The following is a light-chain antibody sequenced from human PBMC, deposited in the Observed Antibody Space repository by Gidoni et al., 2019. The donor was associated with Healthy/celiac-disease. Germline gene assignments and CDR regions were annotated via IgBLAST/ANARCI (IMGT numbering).Light chain of an antibody. CDR3: QQYGV. CDR2: GAS. Sequence: EIVLTQSPGTLSLSPGERATLSCRASQSVSSSYLAWYQQKPGQAPRLLIYGASSRATGIPDRFSGSGSGTDFTLTISRLEPEDFAVYYCQQYGVFXPXTKVDIK. CDR1: QSVSSSY. J-gene: IGKJ3*01. V-gene: IGKV3-20*01.